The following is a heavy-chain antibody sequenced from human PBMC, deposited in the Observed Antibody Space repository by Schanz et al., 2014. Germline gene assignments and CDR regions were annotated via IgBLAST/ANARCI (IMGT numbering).Heavy chain of an antibody. V-gene: IGHV1-8*01. Sequence: QVQLVQSGAEVKKPGASVRVSCKASGYSFTTYDVNWVRQATGQGLEWMGWMNPSTGNRGYAQNFQGRVTMTTDTSTSTAYMELRKVRYDDTGMYYCARGIPYCSSTSCAGLDAYDVWGQGTLVTVSS. J-gene: IGHJ3*01. CDR1: GYSFTTYD. D-gene: IGHD2-2*01. CDR2: MNPSTGNR. CDR3: ARGIPYCSSTSCAGLDAYDV.